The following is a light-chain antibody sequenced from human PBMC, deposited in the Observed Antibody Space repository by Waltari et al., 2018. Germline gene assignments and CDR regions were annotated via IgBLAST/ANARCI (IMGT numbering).Light chain of an antibody. CDR2: EDS. CDR3: YSTDSSGNHRV. J-gene: IGLJ3*02. CDR1: ALPKKY. Sequence: SYELTQPPSVSVSPGQTARITCSGNALPKKYAYWYQQKSGQAPVLVIYEDSKRPSGILERFYGSSSGTMATLTISGAQVEDEGDYYCYSTDSSGNHRVFGGGTKLTVL. V-gene: IGLV3-10*01.